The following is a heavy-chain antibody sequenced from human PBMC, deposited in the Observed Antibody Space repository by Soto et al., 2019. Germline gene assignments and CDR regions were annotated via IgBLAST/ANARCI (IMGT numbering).Heavy chain of an antibody. CDR2: FDPEDGET. Sequence: ASVKVSCKVSGYTLTELSMHWVRQAPGKGLEWMGGFDPEDGETIYAQKFQGRVTMTEDTSTDTAYMELSSLRSEDTAVYYCATEVLNFDWLSPERHYYFDYWGQGTLVTVSS. CDR1: GYTLTELS. J-gene: IGHJ4*02. CDR3: ATEVLNFDWLSPERHYYFDY. D-gene: IGHD3-9*01. V-gene: IGHV1-24*01.